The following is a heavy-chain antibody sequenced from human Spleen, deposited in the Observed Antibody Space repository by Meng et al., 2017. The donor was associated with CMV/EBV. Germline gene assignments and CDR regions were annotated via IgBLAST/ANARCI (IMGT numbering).Heavy chain of an antibody. J-gene: IGHJ6*02. V-gene: IGHV1-58*01. D-gene: IGHD5-18*01. Sequence: SVKVSCKASGFTFTSSAVQWVRQARGQRLEWIGWIVVGSGNTNYAQKFQERVTITRDMSTSTAYMELSSLRSEDTAVYYCARDERRAGYSYGYRGFYYYAMDVWGQGTTVTVSS. CDR1: GFTFTSSA. CDR3: ARDERRAGYSYGYRGFYYYAMDV. CDR2: IVVGSGNT.